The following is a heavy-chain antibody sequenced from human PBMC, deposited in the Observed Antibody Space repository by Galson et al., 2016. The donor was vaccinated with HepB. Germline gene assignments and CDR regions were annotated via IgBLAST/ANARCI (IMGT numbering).Heavy chain of an antibody. J-gene: IGHJ5*02. CDR2: IVPIFGIG. V-gene: IGHV1-69*13. CDR3: ARGVVLQHFDWPMRLYNWFDP. Sequence: SVKVSCKASGGTFSSHAINWVRQAPGQGLEWMGGIVPIFGIGNYAQRFQGRITITAEESTNIVYMELSSLRSEDTAVYYCARGVVLQHFDWPMRLYNWFDPWGQGTPVTVSS. CDR1: GGTFSSHA. D-gene: IGHD3-9*01.